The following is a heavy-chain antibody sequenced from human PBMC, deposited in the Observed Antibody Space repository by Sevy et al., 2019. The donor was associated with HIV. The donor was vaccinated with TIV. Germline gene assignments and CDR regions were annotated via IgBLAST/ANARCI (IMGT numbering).Heavy chain of an antibody. D-gene: IGHD4-17*01. CDR1: GFILGYYD. J-gene: IGHJ4*02. Sequence: GGSLRLSCTASGFILGYYDMHWVRQAPGKGLEWVAVSSNDGGNIYYADSVQGRFTVSRDNSKNTLYLQMNSLRPEDTAMYYCARDFYEFGDPRGLDYWGQGVLVTVSS. CDR2: SSNDGGNI. V-gene: IGHV3-30-3*01. CDR3: ARDFYEFGDPRGLDY.